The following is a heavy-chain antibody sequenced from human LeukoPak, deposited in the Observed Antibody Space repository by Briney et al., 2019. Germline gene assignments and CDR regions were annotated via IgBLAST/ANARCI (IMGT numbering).Heavy chain of an antibody. CDR2: FSYSGST. J-gene: IGHJ4*02. Sequence: SETLSLTCAVYGGSFSGYYWSWIRQPPGKGLEYIGSFSYSGSTYYNPSLKSRVTISVDTSKNQFSLKMSSVTAADTAMYYCASLSKYYYESRGFFDCWGQGTLVTVSS. CDR3: ASLSKYYYESRGFFDC. V-gene: IGHV4-34*01. CDR1: GGSFSGYY. D-gene: IGHD3-22*01.